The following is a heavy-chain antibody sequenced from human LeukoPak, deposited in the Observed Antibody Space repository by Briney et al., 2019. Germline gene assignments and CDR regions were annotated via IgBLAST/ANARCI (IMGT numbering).Heavy chain of an antibody. D-gene: IGHD3-10*01. CDR1: GYRFIRDW. J-gene: IGHJ5*02. CDR2: IYPGDSDT. V-gene: IGHV5-51*01. Sequence: GESLKISCKTSGYRFIRDWIGWVRQMPGKGLEYMGIIYPGDSDTRYSPSFQGQVTISADKSISTAYLQWSSLKASDTAMYYCARYGSGSYYRVSWFDPWGQGTLVTVSS. CDR3: ARYGSGSYYRVSWFDP.